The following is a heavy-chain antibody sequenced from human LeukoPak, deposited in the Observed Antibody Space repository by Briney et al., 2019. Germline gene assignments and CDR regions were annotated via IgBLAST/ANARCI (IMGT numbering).Heavy chain of an antibody. V-gene: IGHV1-24*01. CDR1: GYTLTELS. Sequence: ASVKVSCKVSGYTLTELSMHWVRPAPGKGLEWMGGFDPEDGETIYAQKFQGRVTMTEDTSTDTAYMELSSLRSEDTAVYYCATAPRWELRVSYFDYWGQGTLVTVSS. D-gene: IGHD1-26*01. CDR3: ATAPRWELRVSYFDY. CDR2: FDPEDGET. J-gene: IGHJ4*02.